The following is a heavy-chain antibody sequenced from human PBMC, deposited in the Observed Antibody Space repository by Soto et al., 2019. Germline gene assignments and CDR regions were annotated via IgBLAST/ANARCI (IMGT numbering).Heavy chain of an antibody. Sequence: PGGSLRLSCAATGITFSSYTMYWVRQAPDKGLQWVAGIWYDGSRKYYVDSVEGRFTISRDNSKNTLYLQMNSLRAEDTAVYYCASFGVAAARGYYYGMDVWGKGTTVTVSS. V-gene: IGHV3-33*01. CDR2: IWYDGSRK. CDR1: GITFSSYT. CDR3: ASFGVAAARGYYYGMDV. D-gene: IGHD6-13*01. J-gene: IGHJ6*04.